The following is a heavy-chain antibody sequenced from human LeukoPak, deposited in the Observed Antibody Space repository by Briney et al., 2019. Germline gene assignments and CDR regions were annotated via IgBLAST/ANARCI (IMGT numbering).Heavy chain of an antibody. CDR1: GGTFSSYA. V-gene: IGHV1-69*05. J-gene: IGHJ6*03. Sequence: SVKVSCKASGGTFSSYAISWVRQAPGQGLEWMGGIIPIFGTVNYAQKFQGRVTITTDESTSTAYMELSSLRSEDTAVYYRARGAAMVFYYYYMDVWGKGTTVTVSS. CDR3: ARGAAMVFYYYYMDV. CDR2: IIPIFGTV. D-gene: IGHD5-18*01.